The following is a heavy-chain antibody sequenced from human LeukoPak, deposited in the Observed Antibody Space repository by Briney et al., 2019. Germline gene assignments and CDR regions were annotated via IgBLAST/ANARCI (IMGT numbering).Heavy chain of an antibody. J-gene: IGHJ5*02. CDR2: IYYSGST. V-gene: IGHV4-39*07. CDR1: GGSISSSSYY. CDR3: ARVLVQWLVRGWFDP. Sequence: SETLSLTCTVSGGSISSSSYYWGWIRQPPGKGLEWIGSIYYSGSTYYNPSLKSRVTMSVDTSKNQFSLKLSSVTAADTAVYYCARVLVQWLVRGWFDPWGQGTLVTVSS. D-gene: IGHD6-19*01.